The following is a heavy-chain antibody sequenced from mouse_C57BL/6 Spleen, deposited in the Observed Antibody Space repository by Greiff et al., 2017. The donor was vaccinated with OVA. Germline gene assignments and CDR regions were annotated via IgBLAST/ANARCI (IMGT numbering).Heavy chain of an antibody. D-gene: IGHD2-1*01. Sequence: VKLVESGPELVKPGASVKISCKASGYAFSSSWMNWVKQRPGKGLEWIGRIYPGDGDTNYNGKFKGKATLTADKSSSTAYMQLSSLTSEDSAVYFCASSYGNSAWFAYWGQGTLVTVSA. J-gene: IGHJ3*01. V-gene: IGHV1-82*01. CDR1: GYAFSSSW. CDR3: ASSYGNSAWFAY. CDR2: IYPGDGDT.